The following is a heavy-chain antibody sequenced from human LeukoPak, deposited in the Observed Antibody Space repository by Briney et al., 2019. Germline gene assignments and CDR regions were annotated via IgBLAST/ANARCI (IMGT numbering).Heavy chain of an antibody. D-gene: IGHD6-13*01. CDR1: GFTFSSYG. J-gene: IGHJ4*02. CDR3: AKDLKAAADYFDY. V-gene: IGHV3-30*18. CDR2: ISYDGSNK. Sequence: GGSLRLSCAASGFTFSSYGMHWVRHAPGKGLEWVAVISYDGSNKYYADSVKGRFTISRDNSKNTLYLQMNSLRAEDTAVYYCAKDLKAAADYFDYWGQGTLVTVSS.